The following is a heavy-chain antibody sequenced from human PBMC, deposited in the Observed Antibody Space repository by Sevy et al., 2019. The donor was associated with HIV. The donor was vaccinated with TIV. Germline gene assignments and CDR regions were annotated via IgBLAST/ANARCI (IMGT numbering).Heavy chain of an antibody. CDR1: GFRFTDYW. CDR2: IKQDESEK. D-gene: IGHD3-16*01. J-gene: IGHJ4*02. V-gene: IGHV3-7*01. CDR3: AREVGGFNWRPYYFDS. Sequence: GRSLRLSCAASGFRFTDYWMSWVHQTPGKGLEWVATIKQDESEKYYVDSVKGRFVISRDNGKTSVSLQMNGLRVEDTALYYCAREVGGFNWRPYYFDSWGQGTLVTVSS.